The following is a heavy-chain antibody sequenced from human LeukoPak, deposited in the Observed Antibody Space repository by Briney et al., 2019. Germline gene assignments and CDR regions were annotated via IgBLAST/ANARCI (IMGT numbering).Heavy chain of an antibody. CDR1: GYSISSGYY. CDR3: ARDWGEKIWFGESYNWFDP. Sequence: SETLSLTCAVSGYSISSGYYWGWIRQPPGQGLEWIGSIYHSGSTYYNPSLKSRVTISVDTSKNQFSLKLSSVTAADTAVYYCARDWGEKIWFGESYNWFDPWGQGTLVTVSS. J-gene: IGHJ5*02. CDR2: IYHSGST. V-gene: IGHV4-38-2*02. D-gene: IGHD3-10*01.